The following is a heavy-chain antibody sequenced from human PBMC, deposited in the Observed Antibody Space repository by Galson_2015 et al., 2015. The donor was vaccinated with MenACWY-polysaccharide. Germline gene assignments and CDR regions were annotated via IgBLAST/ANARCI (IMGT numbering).Heavy chain of an antibody. D-gene: IGHD4-11*01. J-gene: IGHJ6*03. CDR1: GFRFNTYA. CDR3: ARVGHPHDYSPDYFYHYMDV. V-gene: IGHV3-21*01. Sequence: SLRLSCAASGFRFNTYAMKWVRQAAGKGLEWVASISSTGEDKFYADPLKGRSSISRDSATNSEYLQMNNLRAEDTAVYFCARVGHPHDYSPDYFYHYMDVWGKGTAVFVSS. CDR2: ISSTGEDK.